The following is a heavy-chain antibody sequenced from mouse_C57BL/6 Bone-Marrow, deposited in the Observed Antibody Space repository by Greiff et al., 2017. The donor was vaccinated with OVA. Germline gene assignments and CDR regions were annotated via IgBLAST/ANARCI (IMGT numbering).Heavy chain of an antibody. CDR2: IYPGNSDT. CDR3: TRRGVYDYDGIDY. Sequence: VQLKQSGTVLARPGASVKMSCKTSGYTFTSYWMHWVKQRPGQGLEWIGSIYPGNSDTSYNQKFKGKAKLTAVTSASTAYMELSSLTNEDSAVYYCTRRGVYDYDGIDYWGQGTTLTVSS. CDR1: GYTFTSYW. J-gene: IGHJ2*01. V-gene: IGHV1-5*01. D-gene: IGHD2-4*01.